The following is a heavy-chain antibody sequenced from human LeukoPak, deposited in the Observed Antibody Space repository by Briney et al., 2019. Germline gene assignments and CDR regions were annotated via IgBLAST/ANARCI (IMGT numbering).Heavy chain of an antibody. CDR3: ARDIKGQYQDAFDI. V-gene: IGHV3-7*01. J-gene: IGHJ3*02. CDR2: IKQDGGEN. Sequence: GGSLRLSCAASGFTFSSYWMSWVRQAPGKGLEWVANIKQDGGENYYVDSVKGRFTISRDNAKNSLYLQMNSLRAEDTAVYYCARDIKGQYQDAFDIWGQGTMVTVSS. CDR1: GFTFSSYW. D-gene: IGHD2-2*01.